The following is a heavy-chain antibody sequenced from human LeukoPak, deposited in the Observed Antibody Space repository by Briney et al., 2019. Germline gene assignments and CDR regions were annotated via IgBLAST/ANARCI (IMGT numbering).Heavy chain of an antibody. CDR1: GFSVSGNY. Sequence: GGSLRLSCAASGFSVSGNYTNWVRQAPGKGLEWVSVIYTGGNTYYADSVKGRFTISRDNSKNTPYLQMNSLRAEDTAVYYCVRDRGAYYYETGYWGQGILVTVSS. J-gene: IGHJ4*02. CDR2: IYTGGNT. V-gene: IGHV3-66*01. CDR3: VRDRGAYYYETGY. D-gene: IGHD3-22*01.